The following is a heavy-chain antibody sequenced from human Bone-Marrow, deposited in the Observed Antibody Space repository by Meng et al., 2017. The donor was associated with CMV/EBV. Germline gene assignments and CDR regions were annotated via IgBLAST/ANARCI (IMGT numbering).Heavy chain of an antibody. V-gene: IGHV3-21*01. J-gene: IGHJ4*02. D-gene: IGHD6-19*01. CDR2: ISSSSSYI. CDR1: GFTFSSYW. CDR3: ARAIGLGY. Sequence: GESLKISCAASGFTFSSYWMNWVRQAPGKGLEWVSSISSSSSYIYYADSVKGRFTISRDNAKNSLYLQMNSLRDEDSAVYYCARAIGLGYWGQGTMVTVSS.